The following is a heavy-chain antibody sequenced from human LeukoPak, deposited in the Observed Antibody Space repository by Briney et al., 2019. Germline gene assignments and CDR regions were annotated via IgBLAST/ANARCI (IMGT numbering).Heavy chain of an antibody. CDR1: GFTFSNYN. CDR2: ISGSGGST. CDR3: AKGVSSSWYNWFDP. V-gene: IGHV3-23*01. D-gene: IGHD6-13*01. J-gene: IGHJ5*02. Sequence: GGSLRLSCAASGFTFSNYNMNWVRQAPGKGLEWVSAISGSGGSTYYADSVKGRFTISRDNSKNTLYLQMNSLRAEDTAVYYCAKGVSSSWYNWFDPWGQGTLVTVSS.